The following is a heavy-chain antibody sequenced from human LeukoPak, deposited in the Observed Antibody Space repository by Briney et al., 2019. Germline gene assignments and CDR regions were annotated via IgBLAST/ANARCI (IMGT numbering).Heavy chain of an antibody. Sequence: GGSLRLSCAASGFTFRDYYMHWVRQAPGKGLEWISYISNNGDTISYADSVKGRFTISRDNAKNSLFLQMNSLRAEDTAVYYCARDPQAWEVPLDSWGQGTLVTVSP. J-gene: IGHJ4*02. V-gene: IGHV3-11*01. D-gene: IGHD2-2*01. CDR1: GFTFRDYY. CDR2: ISNNGDTI. CDR3: ARDPQAWEVPLDS.